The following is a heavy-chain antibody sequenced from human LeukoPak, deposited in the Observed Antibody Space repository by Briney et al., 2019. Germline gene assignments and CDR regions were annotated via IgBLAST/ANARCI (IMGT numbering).Heavy chain of an antibody. D-gene: IGHD6-13*01. J-gene: IGHJ4*02. V-gene: IGHV1-2*04. CDR2: INPNSGGT. Sequence: ASVKVSCKASGYTFTGYYMHWVRQAPGQGLEWMGWINPNSGGTNYAQKFRGWVTMTRDTSISTAYMELSRLRSDDTAVYYCARESDSSSWYDYWGQGTLVTVSS. CDR3: ARESDSSSWYDY. CDR1: GYTFTGYY.